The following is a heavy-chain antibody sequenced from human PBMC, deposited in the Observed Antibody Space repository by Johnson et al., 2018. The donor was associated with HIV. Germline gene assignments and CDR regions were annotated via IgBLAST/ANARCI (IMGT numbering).Heavy chain of an antibody. CDR3: SRHSPRGYSGYDAFDI. Sequence: VQLVESGGGVVQPGRSLRLSCAASEFIFSNYWMSWVRQAPGKGLEWVANIKQEGRETHYIDSVKGRFTISRDNAKNSLYLQMNSLRAEDTAVYYCSRHSPRGYSGYDAFDIWGQGTMVTV. D-gene: IGHD5-12*01. CDR2: IKQEGRET. CDR1: EFIFSNYW. V-gene: IGHV3-7*05. J-gene: IGHJ3*02.